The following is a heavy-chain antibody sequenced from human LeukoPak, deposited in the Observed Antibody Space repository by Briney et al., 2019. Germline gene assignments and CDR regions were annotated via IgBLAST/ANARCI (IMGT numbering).Heavy chain of an antibody. CDR2: TSYDGSKR. D-gene: IGHD2-15*01. CDR1: GFTFSSYG. Sequence: GGSLRLSCTASGFTFSSYGMHWVRQAPGKGLEWVAVTSYDGSKRYYGDSVKGRFTISRDNSKNTLYLQMNSLRPEDTAVYYCAKGFYSADYYYGMDVWGQGTTVIVSS. CDR3: AKGFYSADYYYGMDV. V-gene: IGHV3-30*18. J-gene: IGHJ6*02.